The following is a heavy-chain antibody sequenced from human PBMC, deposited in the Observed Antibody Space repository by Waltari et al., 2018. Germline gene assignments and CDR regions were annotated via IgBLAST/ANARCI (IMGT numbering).Heavy chain of an antibody. V-gene: IGHV1-69-2*01. CDR3: ATLPILSRAGGY. CDR1: GYTFTDYY. J-gene: IGHJ4*02. Sequence: EVQLVQSGAEVKKPGATVQISCKASGYTFTDYYMHWVQQATGKGLEWMGRVDPEDGETIYAEKFQGRVPITADTSTDTAYMELSSLRSEDTAVYYCATLPILSRAGGYWGQGTLVTVSS. D-gene: IGHD3-16*01. CDR2: VDPEDGET.